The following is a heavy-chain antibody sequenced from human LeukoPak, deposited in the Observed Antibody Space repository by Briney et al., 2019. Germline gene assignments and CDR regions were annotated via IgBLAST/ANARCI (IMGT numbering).Heavy chain of an antibody. CDR3: ASTKIKGLRFLSPYGMDV. CDR2: IYYSGST. Sequence: SSETLSLTCTVSGGSISSYYWSWIRQPPGKGLEWIGYIYYSGSTNYNPSLKSRVTISVDTSKNQFSLKLSSVTAADTAVYYCASTKIKGLRFLSPYGMDVWGQGTTVTVSS. CDR1: GGSISSYY. J-gene: IGHJ6*02. V-gene: IGHV4-59*01. D-gene: IGHD3-3*01.